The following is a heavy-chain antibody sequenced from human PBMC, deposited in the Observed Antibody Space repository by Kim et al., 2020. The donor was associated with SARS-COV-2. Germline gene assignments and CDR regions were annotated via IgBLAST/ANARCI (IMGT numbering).Heavy chain of an antibody. Sequence: GGSLRLSCAASGFTFSSYAMSWVRQAPGKGLEWVSAISGSGGSTYYADSVKGRFTISRDNSKNTLYLQMNSLRAEDTAVYYCAKDLPLQVGATFRGDDYWGQGTLVTVSS. CDR3: AKDLPLQVGATFRGDDY. CDR1: GFTFSSYA. CDR2: ISGSGGST. V-gene: IGHV3-23*01. J-gene: IGHJ4*02. D-gene: IGHD1-26*01.